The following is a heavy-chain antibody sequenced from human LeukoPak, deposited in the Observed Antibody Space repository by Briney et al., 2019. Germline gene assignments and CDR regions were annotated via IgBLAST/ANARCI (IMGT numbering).Heavy chain of an antibody. V-gene: IGHV1-2*02. D-gene: IGHD1-26*01. Sequence: ASVKVSCKASGYTFTGYYMHWVRQAPGQGLEWMAWINPNSGDTNYAQNFQGRVTMTRDTSISTAYMELSRLRSDDTAVYYCARGSLTDSGSYPNDYWGQETLVTVSS. CDR2: INPNSGDT. CDR3: ARGSLTDSGSYPNDY. J-gene: IGHJ4*02. CDR1: GYTFTGYY.